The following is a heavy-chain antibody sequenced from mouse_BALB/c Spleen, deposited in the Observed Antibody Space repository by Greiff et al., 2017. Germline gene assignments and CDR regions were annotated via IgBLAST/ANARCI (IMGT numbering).Heavy chain of an antibody. Sequence: QVQLQQPGAELVMPGASVKLSCKASGYTFTDYWMHWVKQRPGQGLEWIGAIDTSDSYTSYNQNFKGKATLTVDESSSTAYMQLSSLTSEASAVYYGARDYGSTPAWFAYWGQGTLVTVSA. D-gene: IGHD1-1*01. CDR2: IDTSDSYT. J-gene: IGHJ3*01. CDR3: ARDYGSTPAWFAY. CDR1: GYTFTDYW. V-gene: IGHV1-69*01.